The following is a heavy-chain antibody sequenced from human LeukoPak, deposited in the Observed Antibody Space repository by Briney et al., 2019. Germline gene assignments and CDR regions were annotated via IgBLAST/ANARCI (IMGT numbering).Heavy chain of an antibody. D-gene: IGHD3-10*01. J-gene: IGHJ4*02. Sequence: GGSLRLSCAASGFTFSSYSRNWVRQAPGKGLEWVSSISSSSSYIYYADSVKGRFTISRDNAKNSLYLQMNSLRAEDTAVYYCARDHGSGSFSIDYWGQGTLVTVSS. V-gene: IGHV3-21*01. CDR1: GFTFSSYS. CDR2: ISSSSSYI. CDR3: ARDHGSGSFSIDY.